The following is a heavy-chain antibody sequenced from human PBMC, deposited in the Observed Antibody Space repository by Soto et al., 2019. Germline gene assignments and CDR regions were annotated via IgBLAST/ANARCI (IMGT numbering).Heavy chain of an antibody. V-gene: IGHV3-30-3*01. CDR2: ISYDGSNK. Sequence: QVQLVESGGGVVQPGRSLRLSCAASGFTFSSYAMHWVRQAPGKGLEWVAVISYDGSNKYYADSVKGRFTISRDNSKNTLYLQMNSLRAEDTAVYYCARPLVAVAGTGYFDYWGQGTLVTVSS. J-gene: IGHJ4*02. D-gene: IGHD6-19*01. CDR3: ARPLVAVAGTGYFDY. CDR1: GFTFSSYA.